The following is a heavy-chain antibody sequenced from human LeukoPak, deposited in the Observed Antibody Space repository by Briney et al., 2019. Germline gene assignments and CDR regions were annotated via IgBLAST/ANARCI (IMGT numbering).Heavy chain of an antibody. CDR2: ISGSGLYT. J-gene: IGHJ5*02. CDR1: GFTFSDSF. Sequence: AGGSLRLSCAASGFTFSDSFMNWVRQAPGKGLEWVSSISGSGLYTYSADSVKGRFTIARDIANTSIFLQMNNLKVEDTAIYYCSKDKRGTSGYYSTSDLWGQGTLVTVSS. V-gene: IGHV3-21*01. CDR3: SKDKRGTSGYYSTSDL. D-gene: IGHD3-22*01.